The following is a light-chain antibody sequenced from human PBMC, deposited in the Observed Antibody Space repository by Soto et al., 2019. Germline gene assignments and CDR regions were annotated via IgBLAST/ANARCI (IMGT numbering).Light chain of an antibody. J-gene: IGKJ3*01. CDR2: GAS. CDR1: QSVSSSY. Sequence: EIVLTQSPGTLSLSPGERATLSCRASQSVSSSYLAWYQQKPGQAPRLLIHGASSRATGIPDRFSGSGSGTDFTLTISRLEPEDFAVYYCQQYGVSPLTFGPGTKVEIK. CDR3: QQYGVSPLT. V-gene: IGKV3-20*01.